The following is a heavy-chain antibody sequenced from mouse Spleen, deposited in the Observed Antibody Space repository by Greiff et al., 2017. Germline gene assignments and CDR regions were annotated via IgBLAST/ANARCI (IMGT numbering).Heavy chain of an antibody. D-gene: IGHD4-1*02. V-gene: IGHV1-26*01. Sequence: EVQLQPSGPELVKPGASVKISCKASGYTFTDYYMNWVQQSHGKSLELIGDLNPNNGGTSYNQKFKGKATLTVDKSSSTAYMELRSLTSEDSAVYYCARRDRQLGRGGAWFAYWGQGTLVTVSA. CDR3: ARRDRQLGRGGAWFAY. CDR1: GYTFTDYY. J-gene: IGHJ3*01. CDR2: LNPNNGGT.